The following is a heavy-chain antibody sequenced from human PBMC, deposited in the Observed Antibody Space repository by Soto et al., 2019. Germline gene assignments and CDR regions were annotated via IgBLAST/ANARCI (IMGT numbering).Heavy chain of an antibody. CDR3: ARDTRDCTNGVCYRYFDY. CDR2: IIPILGIV. V-gene: IGHV1-69*08. Sequence: QVQLVQSGAEVKKPGSSVKVSCKASGGTFSSYTISWVRQAPGQGLEWMGRIIPILGIVNYAQKFQGRVTITADKSTSTAYMELSSLRSEDTAVYYCARDTRDCTNGVCYRYFDYWGQGTLVTVSS. D-gene: IGHD2-8*01. J-gene: IGHJ4*02. CDR1: GGTFSSYT.